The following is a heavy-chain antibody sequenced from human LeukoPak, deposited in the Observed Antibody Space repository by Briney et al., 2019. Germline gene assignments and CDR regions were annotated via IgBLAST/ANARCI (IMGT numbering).Heavy chain of an antibody. CDR1: GGSISSGDYY. CDR3: ARDDRYCSSTSCYPRRDY. V-gene: IGHV4-30-4*08. CDR2: IYYSGST. J-gene: IGHJ4*02. Sequence: PSQTLSLTCTVSGGSISSGDYYWSWIRQPPGKGLEWIGYIYYSGSTYYNPSLKSRVTISVDTSKNQFSLKLSSVTAADTAVYYCARDDRYCSSTSCYPRRDYWGQGTLVTVSS. D-gene: IGHD2-2*01.